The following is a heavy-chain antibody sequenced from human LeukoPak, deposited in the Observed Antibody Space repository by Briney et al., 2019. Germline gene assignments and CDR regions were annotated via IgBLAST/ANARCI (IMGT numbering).Heavy chain of an antibody. CDR3: ARDTIEQQPYGDY. CDR2: ISSSSSYI. J-gene: IGHJ4*02. D-gene: IGHD6-13*01. V-gene: IGHV3-21*01. Sequence: GGSLRLSCAASGFTFSSYSMNWVRQAPGKGLEWVSSISSSSSYIYYADSVKGRFTISRDNARNSLYLQMNSLRAEDTAVYYCARDTIEQQPYGDYWGQGTLVTVSS. CDR1: GFTFSSYS.